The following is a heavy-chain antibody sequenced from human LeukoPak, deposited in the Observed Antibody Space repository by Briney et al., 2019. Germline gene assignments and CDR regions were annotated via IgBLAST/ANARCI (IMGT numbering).Heavy chain of an antibody. J-gene: IGHJ4*02. CDR2: INAGNGNT. CDR3: ARGGCSSTSCLYYFDY. D-gene: IGHD2-2*01. V-gene: IGHV1-3*01. Sequence: ASVKVSYKASGYTFTSYAMHWVRQAPGQRLEWMGWINAGNGNTKYSQKFQGRVTITRDTSASTAYMELSSLRSEDTAVYYCARGGCSSTSCLYYFDYWGQGTLVTVSS. CDR1: GYTFTSYA.